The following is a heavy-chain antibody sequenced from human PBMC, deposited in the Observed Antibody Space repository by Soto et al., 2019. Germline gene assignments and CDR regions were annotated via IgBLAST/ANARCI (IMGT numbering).Heavy chain of an antibody. Sequence: EVQLVESGGDLVQPGGFLRLSCATSGFTFSRYWMHWVRQVPGKGLVWVSRINSDGSSISYSDSVKGRFTISRDNAQNTLYLQTNSLRVEDTALYYCARLPVDTITSLDYWGQGTLVTVSS. CDR2: INSDGSSI. CDR1: GFTFSRYW. V-gene: IGHV3-74*01. CDR3: ARLPVDTITSLDY. D-gene: IGHD3-3*01. J-gene: IGHJ4*02.